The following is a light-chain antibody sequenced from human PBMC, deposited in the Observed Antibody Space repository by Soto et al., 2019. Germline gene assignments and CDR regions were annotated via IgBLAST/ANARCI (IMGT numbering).Light chain of an antibody. V-gene: IGKV1-9*01. CDR3: QQLESYPST. CDR1: QGINTF. J-gene: IGKJ4*01. CDR2: AAS. Sequence: IQLTQSPSSLSASVGDRVTITCRASQGINTFLAWYQQKPGKAPKLLIYAASTLQSGVPSRFSGSGSGTDFTLTISRLQPEDFATYHCQQLESYPSTFGGGTKVAIK.